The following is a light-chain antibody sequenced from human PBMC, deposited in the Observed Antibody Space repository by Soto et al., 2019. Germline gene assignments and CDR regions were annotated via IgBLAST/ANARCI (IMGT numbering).Light chain of an antibody. J-gene: IGLJ1*01. CDR2: DVS. CDR1: SSDVGGYNY. Sequence: LTQPASVSGSPGQSIAISCTGTSSDVGGYNYVSWYQQHPGKTPKLMICDVSNRPSGVSNRFSGSKSGNTASLTISGLQAEDEAEYYCSSYTSSSTYVFGTGTKVTV. V-gene: IGLV2-14*03. CDR3: SSYTSSSTYV.